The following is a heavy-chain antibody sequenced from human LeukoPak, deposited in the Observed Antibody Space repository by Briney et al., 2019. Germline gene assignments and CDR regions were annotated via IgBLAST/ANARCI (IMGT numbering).Heavy chain of an antibody. D-gene: IGHD3-22*01. CDR3: ASPWRGYYDA. CDR1: GGSISSYY. V-gene: IGHV4-59*05. J-gene: IGHJ5*02. CDR2: IYYSGST. Sequence: PSETLSLTCTVSGGSISSYYWSWIRQPAGKGLEWIGSIYYSGSTYYNPSLKSRVTISVDTSKNQFSLKLSSVTAADTAVYYCASPWRGYYDAWGQGTLVTVSS.